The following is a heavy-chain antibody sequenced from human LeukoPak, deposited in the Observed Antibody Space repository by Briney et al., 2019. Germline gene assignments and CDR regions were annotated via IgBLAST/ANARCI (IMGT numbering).Heavy chain of an antibody. Sequence: ASVKVSCKASGYTFTSYDMHWVRQAPGQGLEWMGWINPNSGGTNYAQKFQGRVTMTRDTSISTAYMELSRMRSDDTAVYYCARDQGDGYMSFDYWGRGTLVTVSS. CDR3: ARDQGDGYMSFDY. CDR1: GYTFTSYD. J-gene: IGHJ4*02. D-gene: IGHD5-24*01. V-gene: IGHV1-2*02. CDR2: INPNSGGT.